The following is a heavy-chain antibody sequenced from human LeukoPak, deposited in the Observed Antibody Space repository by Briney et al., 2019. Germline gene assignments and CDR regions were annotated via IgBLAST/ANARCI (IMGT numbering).Heavy chain of an antibody. V-gene: IGHV3-15*01. D-gene: IGHD1-26*01. CDR3: STVIRWEEPNLDF. J-gene: IGHJ4*02. Sequence: GGSLRLSCAASGFTFSNAWMRWVRQAPGKGLEWVGRIKTKTDGGTSDYAAPVKGRFTISRDDSENTLYLQMNSLETEDTAIYYCSTVIRWEEPNLDFWGQGTLVTVSS. CDR1: GFTFSNAW. CDR2: IKTKTDGGTS.